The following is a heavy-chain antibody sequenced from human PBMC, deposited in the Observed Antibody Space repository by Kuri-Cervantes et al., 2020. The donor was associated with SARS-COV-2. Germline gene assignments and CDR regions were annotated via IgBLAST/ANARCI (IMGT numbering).Heavy chain of an antibody. Sequence: GESLKISCKASAYTFTSYGISWVRQAPGQELEWMAWIDCYNGRTEYARTLQGRLTVTTDASTSTAYMELRSLRSDDTAVYYCVRDPNCSAGNCYFDYWAREPRSPSPQ. J-gene: IGHJ4*02. CDR3: VRDPNCSAGNCYFDY. CDR2: IDCYNGRT. CDR1: AYTFTSYG. V-gene: IGHV1-18*01. D-gene: IGHD2-15*01.